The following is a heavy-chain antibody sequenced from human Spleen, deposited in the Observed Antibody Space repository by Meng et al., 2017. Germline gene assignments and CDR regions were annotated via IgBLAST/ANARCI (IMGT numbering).Heavy chain of an antibody. V-gene: IGHV3-69-1*01. CDR1: GFTFSDYY. J-gene: IGHJ6*02. Sequence: GESLKISCAASGFTFSDYYMNWVRQAPGKGLEWVSSISSSSTIYYADSVKGRFTIFRDSAKNSLYLQMNSLRAEDTAVYYCARAELRYFDWLLRPYYYYGMDVWGQGTTVTVSS. CDR2: ISSSSTI. D-gene: IGHD3-9*01. CDR3: ARAELRYFDWLLRPYYYYGMDV.